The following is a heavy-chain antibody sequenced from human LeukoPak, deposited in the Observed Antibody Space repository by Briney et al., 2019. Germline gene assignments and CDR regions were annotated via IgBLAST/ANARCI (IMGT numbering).Heavy chain of an antibody. Sequence: GGSLRPSCAASGFTFSSYSMNWVRQAPGKGLEWVSSISSSSSYIYYADSVKGRFTISRDNSKNTLYLQMNTLRAEDTAIYYCAKDRGGYCSGDRCYYYYYYMDVWGKGTTVTVSS. CDR1: GFTFSSYS. V-gene: IGHV3-21*01. CDR3: AKDRGGYCSGDRCYYYYYYMDV. D-gene: IGHD2-15*01. CDR2: ISSSSSYI. J-gene: IGHJ6*03.